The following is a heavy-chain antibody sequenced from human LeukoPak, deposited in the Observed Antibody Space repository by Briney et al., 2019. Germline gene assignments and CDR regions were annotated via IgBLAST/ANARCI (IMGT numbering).Heavy chain of an antibody. CDR3: ARDREMATIWEVFDY. CDR2: ISSSGGTI. CDR1: GFTFSDYY. V-gene: IGHV3-11*04. Sequence: PGGSLRLSCAASGFTFSDYYMSWIRQAPGKGLEWVSYISSSGGTIYYADSVKGRFTISRDNAKNSLYLQMNSLRAEDTAVYYCARDREMATIWEVFDYWGQGTLVTVSS. D-gene: IGHD5-24*01. J-gene: IGHJ4*02.